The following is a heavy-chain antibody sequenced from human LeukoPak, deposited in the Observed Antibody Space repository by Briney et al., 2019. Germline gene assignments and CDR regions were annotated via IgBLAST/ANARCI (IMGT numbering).Heavy chain of an antibody. V-gene: IGHV3-33*03. CDR2: IWYDGSNK. CDR3: ARWSGSRHSVDY. J-gene: IGHJ4*02. CDR1: GFTFSSYG. Sequence: SGRPLRLSCAASGFTFSSYGMHWVRQAPGKGLEWVAVIWYDGSNKYYADSVKGRFTISRDNAKNSLYLQMNSLRAEDTAMYYCARWSGSRHSVDYWGRGTLVSVSS. D-gene: IGHD1-26*01.